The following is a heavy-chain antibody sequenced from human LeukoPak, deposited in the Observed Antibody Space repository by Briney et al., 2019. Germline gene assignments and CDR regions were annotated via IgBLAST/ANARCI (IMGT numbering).Heavy chain of an antibody. D-gene: IGHD6-19*01. CDR3: ARDLVSGSGWHYFDY. J-gene: IGHJ4*02. Sequence: GASVKVSCKASGYTFTSYGISWVRQAPGQGLEWMGWISAYNGNTNYAQKLQGRVTMTTDTSTSTAYMELRSLRSDDTAVYYCARDLVSGSGWHYFDYWGQGTLVTVSS. V-gene: IGHV1-18*01. CDR2: ISAYNGNT. CDR1: GYTFTSYG.